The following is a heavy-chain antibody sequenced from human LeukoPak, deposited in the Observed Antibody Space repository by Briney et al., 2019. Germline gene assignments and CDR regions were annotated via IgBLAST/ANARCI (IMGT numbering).Heavy chain of an antibody. J-gene: IGHJ5*02. D-gene: IGHD3-3*01. CDR2: ISAYNGNT. CDR1: GYTFTSYG. V-gene: IGHV1-18*01. CDR3: ARSSYDFWSGYTSWFDP. Sequence: GASVKVSCKASGYTFTSYGISWVRQAPGQGLEWMGWISAYNGNTNYAQKLQGRVTMTTDTSTSTAYMELRSLRSDDTAVYYCARSSYDFWSGYTSWFDPWGQGTLVTVSS.